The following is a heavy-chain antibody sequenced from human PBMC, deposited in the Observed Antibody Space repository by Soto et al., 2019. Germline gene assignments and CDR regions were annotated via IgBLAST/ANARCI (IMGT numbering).Heavy chain of an antibody. D-gene: IGHD3-22*01. CDR1: GFIFSNYG. CDR2: IWYDGSHE. J-gene: IGHJ2*01. V-gene: IGHV3-33*01. CDR3: ARDRYSYDSRAYQGVDWYFDL. Sequence: QVQLVESGGGVVQPGRSLRLSCAASGFIFSNYGMHWVRQAPGKGLEWVAVIWYDGSHESYADSVKGIFTISRDNSKNTLFLQMNSLRAEDTAVYYCARDRYSYDSRAYQGVDWYFDLWGRGTLVTVSS.